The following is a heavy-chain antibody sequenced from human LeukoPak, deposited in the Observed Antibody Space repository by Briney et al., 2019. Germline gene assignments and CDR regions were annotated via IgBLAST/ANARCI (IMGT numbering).Heavy chain of an antibody. J-gene: IGHJ4*02. Sequence: PGRSLRLSCAASGFTFSSYGMSCVRQAPGKGLEWVSAIRGSGGSTYYADSVKGRFTISRDNSKNTLYLQMNSLRAEDTAVYYCAKDIPSPFDYWGQGTLVTVSS. CDR1: GFTFSSYG. CDR3: AKDIPSPFDY. CDR2: IRGSGGST. V-gene: IGHV3-23*01.